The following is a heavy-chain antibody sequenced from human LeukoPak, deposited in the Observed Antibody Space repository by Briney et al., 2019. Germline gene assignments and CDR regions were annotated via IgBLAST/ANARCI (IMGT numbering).Heavy chain of an antibody. CDR1: GFTFSSYS. CDR2: ISSSSSYI. V-gene: IGHV3-21*01. J-gene: IGHJ6*03. CDR3: ARYPDYYDSSEPVYYYYYMDV. Sequence: SGGSLRLSCAASGFTFSSYSMNWVRQAPGKGLEWVSSISSSSSYIYYADSVKGRFTISRDNAKNSLYLQMNSLRAEDTAVYYCARYPDYYDSSEPVYYYYYMDVWGKGTTVTISS. D-gene: IGHD3-22*01.